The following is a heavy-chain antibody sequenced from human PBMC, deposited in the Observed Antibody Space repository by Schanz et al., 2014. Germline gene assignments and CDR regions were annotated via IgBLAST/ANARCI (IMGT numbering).Heavy chain of an antibody. Sequence: QGQLVQSGPEVKEPGASVKVSCKASGYTFISYGISWVRQAPGQGLEWMGWINGYNGHTLYAQKFQGRVTMTTDTSTSTSYMELTSLRFDDTAVYYCARDFSAYVGNYFDYWGQGTLVTVSS. CDR1: GYTFISYG. CDR3: ARDFSAYVGNYFDY. D-gene: IGHD5-12*01. CDR2: INGYNGHT. J-gene: IGHJ4*02. V-gene: IGHV1-18*01.